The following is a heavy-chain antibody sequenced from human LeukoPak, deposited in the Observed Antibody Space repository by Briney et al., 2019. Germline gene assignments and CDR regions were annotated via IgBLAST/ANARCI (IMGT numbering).Heavy chain of an antibody. CDR1: GFTFSSYG. Sequence: GGSLRLSCAASGFTFSSYGMHWVRQAPGKGLEWVAFIRYDGSNKYYADSVKGRFTISRDNSKNTLYLQMNSLRAEDTAVYYCAKDWSSSNGGNNYWGQGTLVTVSS. J-gene: IGHJ4*02. D-gene: IGHD4-23*01. V-gene: IGHV3-30*02. CDR2: IRYDGSNK. CDR3: AKDWSSSNGGNNY.